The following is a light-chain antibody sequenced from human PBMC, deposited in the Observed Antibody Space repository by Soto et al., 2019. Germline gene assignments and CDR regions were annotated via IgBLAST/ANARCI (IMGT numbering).Light chain of an antibody. CDR2: VAS. Sequence: DIQMTQAPSSLSASVGDRVTITCRASQGIRNDLAWYQEKPGKAPKRLIYVASRLQSGVPSRFSGSGSGTEFTLTICSLQPEDSATYYCLQQNSYPLTFGGGTKVEIK. J-gene: IGKJ4*01. CDR1: QGIRND. CDR3: LQQNSYPLT. V-gene: IGKV1-17*01.